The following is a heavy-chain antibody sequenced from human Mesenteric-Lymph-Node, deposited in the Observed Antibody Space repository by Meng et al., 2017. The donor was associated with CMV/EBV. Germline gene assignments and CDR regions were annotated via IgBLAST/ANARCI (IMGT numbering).Heavy chain of an antibody. Sequence: LTCTVSGGSVNSGNYYWTWIRQPPGKGLEWIGYIYRDRSTNYNPSLKSRVSISVDTPNNQFSLKLTSVTAADTAIYYYARDSGSQISWGQGTLVTVSS. D-gene: IGHD3-10*01. CDR1: GGSVNSGNYY. J-gene: IGHJ5*02. CDR2: IYRDRST. V-gene: IGHV4-61*01. CDR3: ARDSGSQIS.